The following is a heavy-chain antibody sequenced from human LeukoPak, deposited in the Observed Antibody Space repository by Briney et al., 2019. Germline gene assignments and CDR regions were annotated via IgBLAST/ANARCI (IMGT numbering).Heavy chain of an antibody. CDR2: ISGSGGST. V-gene: IGHV3-23*01. CDR1: GFTFSSYA. J-gene: IGHJ4*02. CDR3: AKDAVLLWFGEFYYPDY. Sequence: PGGSLRLSCAASGFTFSSYAMSWVRQAPGKGLEWVSAISGSGGSTYYADSVKGRFTISRDNSKNTLYLQMNSLRAEDTAVHYCAKDAVLLWFGEFYYPDYWGQGTLVTVSS. D-gene: IGHD3-10*01.